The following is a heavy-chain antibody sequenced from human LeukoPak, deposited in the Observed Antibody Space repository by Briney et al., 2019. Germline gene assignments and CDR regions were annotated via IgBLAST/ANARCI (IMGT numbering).Heavy chain of an antibody. CDR1: GASISEYY. V-gene: IGHV4-4*07. D-gene: IGHD3-16*01. Sequence: SETLSLTCTVSGASISEYYWNWIRQPAGKGLEWIGRIYISGTTNYNPSLNSRVTMSLDTSKNRFSLKLSSVIAADTAVYYCARERRDGSYGFDYWGQGTLLTVSS. CDR3: ARERRDGSYGFDY. J-gene: IGHJ4*02. CDR2: IYISGTT.